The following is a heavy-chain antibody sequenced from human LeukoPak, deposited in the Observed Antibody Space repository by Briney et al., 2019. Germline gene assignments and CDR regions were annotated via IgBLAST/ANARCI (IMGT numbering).Heavy chain of an antibody. CDR2: IYYSGST. J-gene: IGHJ4*02. V-gene: IGHV4-59*01. D-gene: IGHD6-6*01. CDR3: ARVDPDSSSTLEVFDY. CDR1: GGPISSYY. Sequence: SETLSLTCTVSGGPISSYYWIWIRQPPGKGLEWIGYIYYSGSTNYNPSLKSRVTISVDTSKNQFSLKLSSVTAADTAVYYCARVDPDSSSTLEVFDYWGQGTLVTVSS.